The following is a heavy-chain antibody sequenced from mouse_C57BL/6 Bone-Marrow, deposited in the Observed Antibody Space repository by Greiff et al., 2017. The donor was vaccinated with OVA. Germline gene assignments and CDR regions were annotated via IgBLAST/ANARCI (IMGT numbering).Heavy chain of an antibody. CDR1: GYFITSDY. Sequence: EVQLQQSGPGLAKPSQTLSLTCSVTGYFITSDYWNWIRKFPGNKLEYMGYKSYSGSTYYIPSLKSRISITRDTSKNQYYLQLNSVTTEDTATYYCTRLRADSYGAMNYWGQGTSVTVSS. J-gene: IGHJ4*01. CDR3: TRLRADSYGAMNY. CDR2: KSYSGST. V-gene: IGHV3-8*01. D-gene: IGHD1-1*01.